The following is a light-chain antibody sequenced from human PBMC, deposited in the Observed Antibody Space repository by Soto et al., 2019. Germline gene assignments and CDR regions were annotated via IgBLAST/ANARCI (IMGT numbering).Light chain of an antibody. CDR3: QQYYRAPLT. CDR1: HSVLYSANNRNY. CDR2: LAS. J-gene: IGKJ4*01. V-gene: IGKV4-1*01. Sequence: DIVLTQSPDSLAVSLGARATITCKSSHSVLYSANNRNYLAWYQKRLGQPPKLLFYLASTRESGVPDRFSGSGSGTDFTLTISSLQAEDVAVYFCQQYYRAPLTFGGGTKVEIK.